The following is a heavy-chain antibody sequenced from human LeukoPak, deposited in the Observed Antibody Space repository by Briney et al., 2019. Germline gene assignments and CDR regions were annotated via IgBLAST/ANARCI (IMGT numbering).Heavy chain of an antibody. CDR1: GFTFSDYY. CDR2: ISNSGSTI. J-gene: IGHJ3*02. CDR3: ARDRGIVGATRGPDAFDI. Sequence: GGSLRLSCAASGFTFSDYYMSWIRQAPGKGLEWVSYISNSGSTIYYADSVKGRFTISRDNAKNSQYLQMNSLRAEDTAVYFCARDRGIVGATRGPDAFDIWGQGTMVTVSS. V-gene: IGHV3-11*04. D-gene: IGHD1-26*01.